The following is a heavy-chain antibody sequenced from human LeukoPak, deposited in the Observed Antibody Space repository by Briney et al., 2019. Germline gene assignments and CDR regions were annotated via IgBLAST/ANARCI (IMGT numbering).Heavy chain of an antibody. J-gene: IGHJ3*02. CDR1: GGTFSSYA. CDR3: ARGSGRITIFGVWLLVAFDI. CDR2: IIPIFGTA. Sequence: SVKVSCKASGGTFSSYAISWVRQAPGQGLEWMGGIIPIFGTANYAQKFQGRVTITADESTSTAYMELSSLRSEDTAVYYCARGSGRITIFGVWLLVAFDIWGQGTMVTVSS. D-gene: IGHD3-3*01. V-gene: IGHV1-69*13.